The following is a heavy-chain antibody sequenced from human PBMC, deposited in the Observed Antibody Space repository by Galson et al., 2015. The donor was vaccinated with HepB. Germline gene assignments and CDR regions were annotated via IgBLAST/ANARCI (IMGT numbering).Heavy chain of an antibody. Sequence: SLRLSCAASGFTFSNNNMHWVRQAPCKGLEWVAVIWFDGTNKFHGDSVKGRFTISRDNSNNTLFLQMSSLRAEDTAVYYCARDEGDAMDVWGQGTTVTVSS. J-gene: IGHJ6*02. CDR2: IWFDGTNK. CDR1: GFTFSNNN. CDR3: ARDEGDAMDV. V-gene: IGHV3-33*08.